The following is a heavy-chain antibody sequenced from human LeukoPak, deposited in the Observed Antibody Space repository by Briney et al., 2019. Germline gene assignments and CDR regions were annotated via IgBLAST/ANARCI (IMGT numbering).Heavy chain of an antibody. J-gene: IGHJ4*02. D-gene: IGHD3-22*01. Sequence: ASVKVSCKASGYTFTSYAMHWVRQAPGQRLEWMGWINAGNGNTKYSQKFQGRVTITRDTSASTAYMELSSLRSEDTAVYYCARDHLGYYDSSGSLGFDYWGQGTLVTVSS. CDR2: INAGNGNT. CDR3: ARDHLGYYDSSGSLGFDY. CDR1: GYTFTSYA. V-gene: IGHV1-3*01.